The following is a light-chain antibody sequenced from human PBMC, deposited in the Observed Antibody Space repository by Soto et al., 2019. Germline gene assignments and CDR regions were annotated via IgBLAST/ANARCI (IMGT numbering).Light chain of an antibody. CDR3: QQYYSTPYT. Sequence: DILMTQSPDSLAVSLGERATINCKSSQSVLYSSTNKNYLAWYQQKPGQPPNLLIYWASTRESGVPDRFSGSGSGTDFTLTISNLQAEDVAVYYCQQYYSTPYTFGQGTKLEIK. J-gene: IGKJ2*01. V-gene: IGKV4-1*01. CDR2: WAS. CDR1: QSVLYSSTNKNY.